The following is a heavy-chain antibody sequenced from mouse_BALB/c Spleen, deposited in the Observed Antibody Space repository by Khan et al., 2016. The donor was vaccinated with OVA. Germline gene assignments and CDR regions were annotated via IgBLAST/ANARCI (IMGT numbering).Heavy chain of an antibody. Sequence: QVQLQQPGAELVKPGTSVKISCKASGYTFTSYYMYWVKQRPGQGLEWLGGLNPNNGDSNFNEKFKSKATLTVDKSSSTAYMQLGILTSEDSAVYYCARSGYGNPFAYWGQGTLVTVSA. V-gene: IGHV1S81*02. CDR3: ARSGYGNPFAY. J-gene: IGHJ3*01. CDR1: GYTFTSYY. D-gene: IGHD2-1*01. CDR2: LNPNNGDS.